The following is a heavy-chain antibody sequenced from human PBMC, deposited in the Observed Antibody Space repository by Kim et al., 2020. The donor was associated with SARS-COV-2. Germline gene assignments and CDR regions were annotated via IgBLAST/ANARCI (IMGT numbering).Heavy chain of an antibody. V-gene: IGHV1-2*06. J-gene: IGHJ4*02. CDR2: ISPNSGAT. D-gene: IGHD1-26*01. CDR1: GFTFTGYY. CDR3: AGESGTFYGLDY. Sequence: ASVKVSCKASGFTFTGYYLQWVRQAPGQGLEWMGRISPNSGATKYAQRFQGRVTMTRDTSISTAYIEVSRLRSDDTAIYYCAGESGTFYGLDYWGQGTLVTVSS.